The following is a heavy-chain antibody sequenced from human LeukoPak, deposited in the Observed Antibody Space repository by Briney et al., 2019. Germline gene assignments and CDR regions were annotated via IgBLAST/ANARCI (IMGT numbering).Heavy chain of an antibody. V-gene: IGHV3-15*01. D-gene: IGHD5-12*01. CDR3: TIDSGYDFY. CDR1: GFTFSNAW. J-gene: IGHJ4*02. Sequence: GGSLRLSCAASGFTFSNAWMSWVRQAPGKGLEWVGRIKSKIDDGATDYAAPVKCRITISRDDSKNTVYLQMNSLKTEDTAVYYYTIDSGYDFYWGQGTLVTVSS. CDR2: IKSKIDDGAT.